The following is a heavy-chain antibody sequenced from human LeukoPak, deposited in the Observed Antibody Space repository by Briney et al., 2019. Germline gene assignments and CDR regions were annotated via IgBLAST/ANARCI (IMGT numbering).Heavy chain of an antibody. D-gene: IGHD2/OR15-2a*01. CDR3: ARDWFHAIDY. CDR1: GFTFSYYG. V-gene: IGHV3-74*01. CDR2: IRSDGSDT. Sequence: GGSLRLSCTASGFTFSYYGMHWVRQAPGEGLVWVSRIRSDGSDTRYAESVKGRFTISRDNAKNTLYLQMNSLRAEDTAVYYCARDWFHAIDYWGQGTLVTVSS. J-gene: IGHJ4*02.